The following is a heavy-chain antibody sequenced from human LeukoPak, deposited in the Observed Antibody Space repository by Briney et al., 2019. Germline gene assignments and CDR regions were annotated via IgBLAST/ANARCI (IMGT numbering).Heavy chain of an antibody. V-gene: IGHV4-38-2*02. CDR3: AEIGGAFFGWFDP. Sequence: SETLSLTCTVSGYSISSGYYWGWIRQPPGKGLEWIGSIYHSGSTYYNPSLKSRVTISVDTSKNQFSLKLSSVTAADTAVYYCAEIGGAFFGWFDPWGQGTLVTVSS. CDR1: GYSISSGYY. J-gene: IGHJ5*02. CDR2: IYHSGST. D-gene: IGHD3-3*01.